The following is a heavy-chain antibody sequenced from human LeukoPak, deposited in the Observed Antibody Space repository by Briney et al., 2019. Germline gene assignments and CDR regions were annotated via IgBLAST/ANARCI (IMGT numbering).Heavy chain of an antibody. J-gene: IGHJ6*03. Sequence: PSETLSLTCAVYGGSFSGYYWSWIRQPPGKGLEWIGEINHSGSTNYNPSLKSRVTISVDTSKNQFSLKLSSVTAADTAVYYCARGGLPIYYYYMDVWGKGTTVTVSS. D-gene: IGHD4-11*01. CDR2: INHSGST. V-gene: IGHV4-34*01. CDR3: ARGGLPIYYYYMDV. CDR1: GGSFSGYY.